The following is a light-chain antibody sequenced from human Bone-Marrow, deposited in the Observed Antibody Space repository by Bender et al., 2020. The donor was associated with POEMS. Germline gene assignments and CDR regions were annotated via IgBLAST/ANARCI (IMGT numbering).Light chain of an antibody. CDR1: SSNIGTNP. J-gene: IGLJ2*01. Sequence: QSVLTQPPSASGTPGQRVTISCSGSSSNIGTNPVNWYQQLPGTAPKLLIYINNQRPSGVPDRFSGYKSGYTASLTISGLQAEDEADYYCCSYAGSRTLVFGGGTKLTVL. V-gene: IGLV1-44*01. CDR3: CSYAGSRTLV. CDR2: INN.